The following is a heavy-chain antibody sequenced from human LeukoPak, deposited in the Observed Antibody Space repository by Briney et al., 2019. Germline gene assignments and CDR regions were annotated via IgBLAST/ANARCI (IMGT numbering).Heavy chain of an antibody. Sequence: GGSLRLSCAASGFTFDDYGMSWVRQAPGKGLEWVSGINWNGGSTGYADSVKGRFTIPRDNAKNSLYLQMNSLRAEDTALYYCARRDYGDYFDYWGQGTLVTVSS. V-gene: IGHV3-20*04. J-gene: IGHJ4*02. CDR1: GFTFDDYG. CDR3: ARRDYGDYFDY. CDR2: INWNGGST. D-gene: IGHD4-17*01.